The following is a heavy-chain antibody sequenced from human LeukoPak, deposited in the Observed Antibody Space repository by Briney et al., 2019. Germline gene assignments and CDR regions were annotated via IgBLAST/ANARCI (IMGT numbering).Heavy chain of an antibody. Sequence: GGSLRLSCAASGFTVSSNYMSWVRQAPGKGLEWVSVIYSGGSTYYADSVKGRFTISRDNSKNTLYLQMNSLRAEDTAVYYRARVPGGDDYGGNFFHAFDIWGQGTMVTVSS. CDR1: GFTVSSNY. CDR3: ARVPGGDDYGGNFFHAFDI. D-gene: IGHD4-23*01. V-gene: IGHV3-53*01. J-gene: IGHJ3*02. CDR2: IYSGGST.